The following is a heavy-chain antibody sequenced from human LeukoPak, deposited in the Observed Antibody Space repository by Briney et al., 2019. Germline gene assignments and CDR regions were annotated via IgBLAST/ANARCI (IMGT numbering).Heavy chain of an antibody. CDR1: GYSISSGYY. D-gene: IGHD3-22*01. CDR2: IYHSGST. CDR3: ARASRTTYYYDSSDPTPFDY. Sequence: PSETLSLTCTVSGYSISSGYYWGWIRQPPGKGLEWIGSIYHSGSTYYNPSLKSRVTISVDTSKNQFSLKLSSVTAADTAVYYCARASRTTYYYDSSDPTPFDYWGQGTLVTVSS. V-gene: IGHV4-38-2*02. J-gene: IGHJ4*02.